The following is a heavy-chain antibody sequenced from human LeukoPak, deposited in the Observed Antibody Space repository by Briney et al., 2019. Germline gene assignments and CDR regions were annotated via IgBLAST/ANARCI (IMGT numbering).Heavy chain of an antibody. Sequence: PSETLSLTCTVSGGSISSGDYYWSWIRQPPGKGLEWIGYIYYSGSTYYNPSLKSRVTMSVDTSKNQFSLKLSSVTAADTAVYYCARHGGTRVTLVEVYYFDYWGQGTLVTVSS. CDR1: GGSISSGDYY. CDR3: ARHGGTRVTLVEVYYFDY. J-gene: IGHJ4*02. CDR2: IYYSGST. D-gene: IGHD4-11*01. V-gene: IGHV4-30-4*08.